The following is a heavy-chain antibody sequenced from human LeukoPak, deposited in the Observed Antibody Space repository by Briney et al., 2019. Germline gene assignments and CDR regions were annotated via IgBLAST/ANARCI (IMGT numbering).Heavy chain of an antibody. V-gene: IGHV3-53*01. J-gene: IGHJ6*03. D-gene: IGHD3-10*01. CDR1: GFTVSSNY. CDR3: ARVLSGRGSLYSYYYYMDV. Sequence: GGSLRLSCAASGFTVSSNYMSWARQAPGKGLEWVSVIYSGGRTYYGDSVKGRFTFSRDNSKNTLYLQMNSLRAEDTAVYYCARVLSGRGSLYSYYYYMDVWGKGTTVTISS. CDR2: IYSGGRT.